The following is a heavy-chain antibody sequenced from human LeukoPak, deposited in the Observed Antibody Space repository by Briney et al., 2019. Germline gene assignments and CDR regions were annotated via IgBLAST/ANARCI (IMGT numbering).Heavy chain of an antibody. D-gene: IGHD3-16*01. CDR1: GGTFSSYA. CDR2: IIPIFGTA. CDR3: ARVGGLYYYYYGMDV. V-gene: IGHV1-69*13. Sequence: SVKVSCKASGGTFSSYAISWVRQAPGQGLEWMGGIIPIFGTANYAQKFQGRVTITAGGSTSTAYMELSSLRSEDTAVYYCARVGGLYYYYYGMDVWGQGTTVTVSS. J-gene: IGHJ6*02.